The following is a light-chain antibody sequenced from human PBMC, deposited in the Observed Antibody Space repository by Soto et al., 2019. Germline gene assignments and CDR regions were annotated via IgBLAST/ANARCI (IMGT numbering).Light chain of an antibody. CDR1: QGIRND. Sequence: DIQMTQSPSSLSASVGDRVTITCRASQGIRNDLGWYQQKPGKAPKRLIYAASSLQSGVPPRFSGSGSGTDFTLTIGSLQPEDFATYYCQHADSFPLITFGQGTRLEI. J-gene: IGKJ5*01. CDR2: AAS. V-gene: IGKV1-17*01. CDR3: QHADSFPLIT.